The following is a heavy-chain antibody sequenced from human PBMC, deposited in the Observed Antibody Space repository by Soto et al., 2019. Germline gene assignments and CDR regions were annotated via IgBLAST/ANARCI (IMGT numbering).Heavy chain of an antibody. V-gene: IGHV1-69*13. D-gene: IGHD6-13*01. CDR2: IIPIFGTA. CDR3: ARDFSRANWFDP. CDR1: GGTFSSYA. Sequence: SVKVSCTASGGTFSSYAISWVRQAPGQGLEWMGGIIPIFGTANYAQKFQGRVTITADESTSTAYMELSSLRSEDTAVYYCARDFSRANWFDPWGQGTLVTVSS. J-gene: IGHJ5*02.